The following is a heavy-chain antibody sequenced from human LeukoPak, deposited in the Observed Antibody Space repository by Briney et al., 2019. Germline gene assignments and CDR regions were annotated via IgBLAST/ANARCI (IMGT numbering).Heavy chain of an antibody. V-gene: IGHV3-64*01. Sequence: GGSLRLSCAASGFTFSTYAMHWVRQAPGKGLEYVSAISSNGGSTYYANSVKGRFTISRDNSKNTLYLQMGSLRAKDMAVYYCARDYCSSTSCLLDYWGQGTLVTVSS. D-gene: IGHD2-2*01. J-gene: IGHJ4*02. CDR2: ISSNGGST. CDR3: ARDYCSSTSCLLDY. CDR1: GFTFSTYA.